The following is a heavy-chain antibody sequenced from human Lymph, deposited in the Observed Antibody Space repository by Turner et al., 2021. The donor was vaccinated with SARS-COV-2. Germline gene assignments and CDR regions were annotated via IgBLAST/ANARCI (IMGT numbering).Heavy chain of an antibody. D-gene: IGHD2-15*01. CDR2: IRGDGGGT. J-gene: IGHJ4*02. V-gene: IGHV3-43*02. CDR1: GFTFDDYA. CDR3: AKDTGYCSGGSCYSRTYFDF. Sequence: GESGGGAVQPGGSLRLSCAASGFTFDDYAMHWVRHAPGKGLELVSLIRGDGGGTYYADSVKGRFTISRDNSKNSLSLQMNRLSAEDTALYYCAKDTGYCSGGSCYSRTYFDFWGQGTMVTVSA.